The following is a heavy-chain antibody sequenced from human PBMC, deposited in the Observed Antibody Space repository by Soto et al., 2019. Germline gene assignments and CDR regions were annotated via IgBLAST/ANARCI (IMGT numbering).Heavy chain of an antibody. V-gene: IGHV3-30*18. Sequence: QVQLVESGGGLVQPGRSLRLSCEGSGFTFSKYGMHWVRQAPGKGLEWVAVMSSDGRNEYYADSVKGRFTISRDNSNSTLYLQMSSLRPEDKAVYYCAKVGHIAVVTAWFDYWGQGTLVTVSS. CDR2: MSSDGRNE. D-gene: IGHD2-21*02. CDR1: GFTFSKYG. J-gene: IGHJ4*02. CDR3: AKVGHIAVVTAWFDY.